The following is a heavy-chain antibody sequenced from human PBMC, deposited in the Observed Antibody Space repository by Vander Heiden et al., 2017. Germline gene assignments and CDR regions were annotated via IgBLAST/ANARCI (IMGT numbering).Heavy chain of an antibody. V-gene: IGHV3-33*01. CDR3: ARAVGATIWYFDL. D-gene: IGHD1-26*01. J-gene: IGHJ2*01. Sequence: QVQLVESGGGVVQPGRSLRLSCAASGFTFSSYGMPWVRQAPGKGLEWVAVIWYDGSNKYYADSVKGRFTISRDNSKNTLYLQMNSLRAEDTAVYYCARAVGATIWYFDLWGRGTLVTVSS. CDR2: IWYDGSNK. CDR1: GFTFSSYG.